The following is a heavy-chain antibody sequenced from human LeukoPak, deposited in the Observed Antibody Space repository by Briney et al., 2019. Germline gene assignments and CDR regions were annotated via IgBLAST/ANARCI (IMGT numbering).Heavy chain of an antibody. CDR3: ARDSDSGFGELLSV. Sequence: SETLSLTCTVSGGSISSGDYYWSWIRQPPGKGLEWIGYIYYSGSTNYNPSLKSRVTISVDTSKNQFSLKLSSVTAADTAAYYCARDSDSGFGELLSVWGQGTLVTVSS. J-gene: IGHJ4*02. CDR1: GGSISSGDYY. V-gene: IGHV4-61*08. CDR2: IYYSGST. D-gene: IGHD3-10*01.